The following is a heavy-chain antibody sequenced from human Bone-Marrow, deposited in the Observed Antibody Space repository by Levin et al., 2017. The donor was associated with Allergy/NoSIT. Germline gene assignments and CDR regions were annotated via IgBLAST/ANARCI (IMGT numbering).Heavy chain of an antibody. CDR2: IIPIFGTA. Sequence: SVKVSCKASGGTFSSYAISWVRQAPGQGLEWMGGIIPIFGTANYAQKFQGRVTITADESTSTAYMELRSLRSEDTAVYYCARIGGDGDNWNQPIDYWGQGTLVTVSS. D-gene: IGHD1-20*01. V-gene: IGHV1-69*13. CDR3: ARIGGDGDNWNQPIDY. J-gene: IGHJ4*02. CDR1: GGTFSSYA.